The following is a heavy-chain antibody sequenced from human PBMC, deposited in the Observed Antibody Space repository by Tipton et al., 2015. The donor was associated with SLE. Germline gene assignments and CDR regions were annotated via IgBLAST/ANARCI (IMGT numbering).Heavy chain of an antibody. Sequence: SLRLSCAASGFTFSSYGMHWVRQAPGKGLEWVSVIYSGGSTYYADSVRGRFTISRDNSKSTLYLQMNSLRAEDTAVYYCAKDARREVEDSWNPGPMYYFDSWGQGTLVTVSS. CDR1: GFTFSSYG. CDR3: AKDARREVEDSWNPGPMYYFDS. CDR2: IYSGGST. J-gene: IGHJ4*02. V-gene: IGHV3-NL1*01. D-gene: IGHD1-26*01.